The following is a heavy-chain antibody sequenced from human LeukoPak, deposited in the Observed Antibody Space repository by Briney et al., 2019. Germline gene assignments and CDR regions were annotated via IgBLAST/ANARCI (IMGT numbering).Heavy chain of an antibody. CDR3: AKGLLTVVIRDWFDP. CDR2: ISGSGGST. V-gene: IGHV3-23*01. J-gene: IGHJ5*02. D-gene: IGHD4-23*01. Sequence: PGGSLRLSCAASGFTFSSYAMSWVRQAPGKGLEWVSTISGSGGSTYYADPVKGRFTIARDNSKNTLYLQMNSLRVEDTAVYYCAKGLLTVVIRDWFDPWGQGTLVTVSS. CDR1: GFTFSSYA.